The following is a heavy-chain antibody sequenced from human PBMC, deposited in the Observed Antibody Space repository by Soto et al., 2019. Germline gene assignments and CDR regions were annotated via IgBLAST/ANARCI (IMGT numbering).Heavy chain of an antibody. CDR1: GFTFSSYG. D-gene: IGHD5-12*01. Sequence: GGSLRLSCAASGFTFSSYGMHWVRQAPGKGLEWVAVISYDGSNKYYADSVKGRFTISRDNSKNTLYLQMNSLRAEDTAVYYCAKVVRDRSGFKDYYYGMDVWGQGTTVTVSS. CDR3: AKVVRDRSGFKDYYYGMDV. CDR2: ISYDGSNK. J-gene: IGHJ6*02. V-gene: IGHV3-30*18.